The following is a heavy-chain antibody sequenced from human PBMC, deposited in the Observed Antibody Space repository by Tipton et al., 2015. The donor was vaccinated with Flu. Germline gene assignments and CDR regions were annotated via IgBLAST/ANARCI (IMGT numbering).Heavy chain of an antibody. V-gene: IGHV4-31*03. CDR2: IYYSGST. CDR3: ARERGQLEGHAYYYYGMDV. Sequence: TLSLTCTVSGGSISSGGYFWSWIRQHPGKGLEWIGYIYYSGSTSYNPSLKSRLTISVDTSKNQFSLKLSSVTAADTAVYFCARERGQLEGHAYYYYGMDVWGQGTTVTVS. J-gene: IGHJ6*02. D-gene: IGHD1-1*01. CDR1: GGSISSGGYF.